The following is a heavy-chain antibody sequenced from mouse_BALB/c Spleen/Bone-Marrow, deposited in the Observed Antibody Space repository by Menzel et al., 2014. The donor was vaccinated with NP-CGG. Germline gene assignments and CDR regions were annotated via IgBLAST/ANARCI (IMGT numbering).Heavy chain of an antibody. J-gene: IGHJ4*01. D-gene: IGHD2-14*01. CDR3: ARHRDAMDY. CDR2: ISSGGGYT. Sequence: DVKLVESGGDLVKPGGSLKLSCAASGFTFSSYGMSWVRQTPDKRLEWVATISSGGGYTYYPDSVKGRFTISRDNAKNTLYLQMSSLKSEDTAMYYCARHRDAMDYWGQGTSVTVSS. CDR1: GFTFSSYG. V-gene: IGHV5-6*02.